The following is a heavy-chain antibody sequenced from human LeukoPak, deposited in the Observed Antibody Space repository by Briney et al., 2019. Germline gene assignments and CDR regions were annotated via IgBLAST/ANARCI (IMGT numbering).Heavy chain of an antibody. J-gene: IGHJ4*02. CDR3: AKGPPITIFGVVITPFDY. CDR2: ISGSGGST. Sequence: GGSLRLSCATSGFTFSSYAMSLVRQAPGKGLDCVSAISGSGGSTYYADSVKGRFTISRDNSKNTLYLQMNSLRAEDTAVYYCAKGPPITIFGVVITPFDYWGQGTLVTVSS. D-gene: IGHD3-3*01. V-gene: IGHV3-23*01. CDR1: GFTFSSYA.